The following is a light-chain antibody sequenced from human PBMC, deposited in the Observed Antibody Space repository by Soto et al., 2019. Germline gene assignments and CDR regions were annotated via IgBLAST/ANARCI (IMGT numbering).Light chain of an antibody. Sequence: QSVLTQPRSVSGSPGQSVTISCTGTSSDVGFYNYVSWYQQYPGKVPKLIIYDVTTRPSGVPDRFSGSKSGNTASLTISGLQAEDEADYYCCSYAGSYIHVIFGGGTKLTVL. CDR1: SSDVGFYNY. J-gene: IGLJ2*01. CDR3: CSYAGSYIHVI. CDR2: DVT. V-gene: IGLV2-11*01.